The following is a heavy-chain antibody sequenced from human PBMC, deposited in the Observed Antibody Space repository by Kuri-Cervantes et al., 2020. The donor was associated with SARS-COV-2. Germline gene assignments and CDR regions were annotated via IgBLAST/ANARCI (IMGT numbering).Heavy chain of an antibody. J-gene: IGHJ4*02. Sequence: ASVKVSCKVSGYTLTELSMHWVRQAPGKGLEWMGGFDPEDGETIYAQKFQGRVTMTEDTSTDTAYMELSNLRSEDTAVYYCATHAIVGATSFDYWGQGTLVTVSS. D-gene: IGHD1-26*01. CDR2: FDPEDGET. V-gene: IGHV1-24*01. CDR1: GYTLTELS. CDR3: ATHAIVGATSFDY.